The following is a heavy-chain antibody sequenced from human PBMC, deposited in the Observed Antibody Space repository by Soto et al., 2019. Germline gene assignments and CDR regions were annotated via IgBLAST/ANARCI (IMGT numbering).Heavy chain of an antibody. CDR1: GYTFSNFG. CDR3: ARDPPGKNDLDH. CDR2: AAPYTTNT. V-gene: IGHV1-18*01. D-gene: IGHD1-1*01. Sequence: ASVKVSCKTSGYTFSNFGVSWVRQAPGQGLEWLGWAAPYTTNTGYDRKFHGRVTMTTDTSTSTAYMELRGLRSDDTAVYYCARDPPGKNDLDHWGQGTLVTVSS. J-gene: IGHJ4*02.